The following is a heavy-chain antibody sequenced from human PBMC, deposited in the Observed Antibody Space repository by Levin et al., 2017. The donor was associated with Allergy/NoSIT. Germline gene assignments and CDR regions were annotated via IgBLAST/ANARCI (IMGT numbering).Heavy chain of an antibody. V-gene: IGHV4-39*01. CDR2: IFYSGNT. CDR1: GGSISSSSYY. CDR3: ARKDPMIADYDMDV. J-gene: IGHJ6*02. Sequence: SETLSLTCTVSGGSISSSSYYWGWIRQPPGKGLEWIGSIFYSGNTCYNPSLKSRVTISLDTSTNQFSLKLSSVTAAATAVYYCARKDPMIADYDMDVWGQGTTVTVSS. D-gene: IGHD3-22*01.